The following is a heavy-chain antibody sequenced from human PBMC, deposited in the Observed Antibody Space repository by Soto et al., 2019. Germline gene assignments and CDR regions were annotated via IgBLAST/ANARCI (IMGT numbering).Heavy chain of an antibody. CDR2: IYYSGST. CDR3: ARVRMTYYYYGMDV. V-gene: IGHV4-59*01. J-gene: IGHJ6*02. D-gene: IGHD2-15*01. CDR1: GGSFSGYY. Sequence: SETLSLSCAVYGGSFSGYYWTWIRQPPGTGLEYIGYIYYSGSTNYNPSLKSRVTISVDTSKNQFSLKLSSVTAADRAVYYCARVRMTYYYYGMDVWGQGTTVTVSS.